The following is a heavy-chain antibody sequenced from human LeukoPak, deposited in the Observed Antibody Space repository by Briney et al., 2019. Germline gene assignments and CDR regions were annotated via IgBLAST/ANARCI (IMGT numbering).Heavy chain of an antibody. J-gene: IGHJ5*02. CDR2: IYYSGST. D-gene: IGHD2-15*01. V-gene: IGHV4-59*08. Sequence: PSETLSLTCTVSGGSISSYYWSWIRQPPGKGLEWIGYIYYSGSTNYNPSLKSRVTISVDTSKNQFSLKLSSVTAADTAVYYCARGPYCSGGSCYSALNWFDPWGQGTLVTVSS. CDR3: ARGPYCSGGSCYSALNWFDP. CDR1: GGSISSYY.